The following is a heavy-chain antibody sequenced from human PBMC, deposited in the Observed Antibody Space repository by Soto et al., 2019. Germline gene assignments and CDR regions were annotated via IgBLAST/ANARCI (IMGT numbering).Heavy chain of an antibody. J-gene: IGHJ4*02. CDR3: AKTVGRSVVVGAAGY. Sequence: GGSLRLSCAASGFTFSSYAMSWVRQAPGKGLEWVSAISGSGGSTYYADSVKGRFTISRDNSKNTLYLQMNSLRAEDTAVYYCAKTVGRSVVVGAAGYWGQGTLVTVSS. CDR1: GFTFSSYA. D-gene: IGHD2-15*01. CDR2: ISGSGGST. V-gene: IGHV3-23*01.